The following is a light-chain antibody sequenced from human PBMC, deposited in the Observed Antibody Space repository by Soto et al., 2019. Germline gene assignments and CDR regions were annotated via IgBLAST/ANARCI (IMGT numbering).Light chain of an antibody. CDR2: DAS. CDR1: QSISIY. V-gene: IGKV3-11*01. CDR3: QQRSMWPLT. Sequence: DIVLTQSPATLSLSPGERATLSCRASQSISIYLAWYQQRPGQAPRLLISDASNSAPAIHARFSGRGSWTDFTLTISSLVHEDFAVEYCQQRSMWPLTFGGGTKVEIK. J-gene: IGKJ4*01.